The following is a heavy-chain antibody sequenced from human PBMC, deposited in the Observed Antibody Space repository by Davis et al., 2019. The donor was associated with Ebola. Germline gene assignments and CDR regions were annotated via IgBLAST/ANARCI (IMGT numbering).Heavy chain of an antibody. CDR3: ARLRSTHYGSGSYLDY. CDR2: ISAYNGNT. D-gene: IGHD3-10*01. Sequence: ASVKVSCKASGYTFTSYGISWVRQAPGQGLEWMGWISAYNGNTNYAQKLQGRVTMTTDTSTSTAYMELRSLRSDDTAVYYCARLRSTHYGSGSYLDYWGQGTLVTVSS. CDR1: GYTFTSYG. V-gene: IGHV1-18*01. J-gene: IGHJ4*02.